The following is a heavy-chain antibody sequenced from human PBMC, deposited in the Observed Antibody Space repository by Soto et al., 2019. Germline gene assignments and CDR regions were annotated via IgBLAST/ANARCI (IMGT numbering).Heavy chain of an antibody. CDR2: IIPILGIA. D-gene: IGHD2-2*01. Sequence: SVKVSCKASGGTFSSYTISWVRQAPGQGLEWMGRIIPILGIANYAQKFQGRVTITADKSTSTAYMELSSLRSEDTAVYYCARDVSLIVVVPAAISWYFDLWGRGTLVTVSS. CDR3: ARDVSLIVVVPAAISWYFDL. J-gene: IGHJ2*01. V-gene: IGHV1-69*04. CDR1: GGTFSSYT.